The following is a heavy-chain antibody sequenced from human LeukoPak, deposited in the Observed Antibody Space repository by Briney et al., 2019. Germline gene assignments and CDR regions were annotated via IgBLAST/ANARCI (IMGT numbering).Heavy chain of an antibody. Sequence: GSLRLSCAASGFTVSSNYMSWVRQAPGKGLEWVSVIYSGGSTYYADSVKGRFTISRDNSKNTLYLQMNSLRAEDTAVYYCARDPAYYGSGSYGGDYWGQGTLVTVSS. V-gene: IGHV3-66*02. CDR2: IYSGGST. CDR1: GFTVSSNY. D-gene: IGHD3-10*01. J-gene: IGHJ4*02. CDR3: ARDPAYYGSGSYGGDY.